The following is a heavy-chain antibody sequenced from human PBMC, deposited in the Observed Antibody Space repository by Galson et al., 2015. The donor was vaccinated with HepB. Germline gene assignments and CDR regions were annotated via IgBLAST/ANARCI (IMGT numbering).Heavy chain of an antibody. CDR1: GGTFSSYA. CDR2: IIPIFGTA. D-gene: IGHD2-2*01. CDR3: ARVRFSADIVVVPAANYYYYMDV. Sequence: SVKVSCKASGGTFSSYAISWVRQAPGQGLEWMGGIIPIFGTANYAQKFQGRVTITADESTSTAYMELSSLRSEDTAVYYCARVRFSADIVVVPAANYYYYMDVWGKGTTVTVSS. J-gene: IGHJ6*03. V-gene: IGHV1-69*13.